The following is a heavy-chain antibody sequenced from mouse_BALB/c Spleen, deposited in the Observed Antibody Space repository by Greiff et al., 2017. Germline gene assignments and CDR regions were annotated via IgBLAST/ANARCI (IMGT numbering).Heavy chain of an antibody. CDR1: GYTFTSYT. D-gene: IGHD2-10*01. CDR3: ARNLSYYDYAMDY. Sequence: QVQLKESAAELARPGASVKMSCKASGYTFTSYTMHWVKQRPGQGLEWIGYINPSSGYTEYNQKFKDKTTLTADKSSSTAYMQLSSLTSEDSAVYYCARNLSYYDYAMDYWGQGTSVTVSS. CDR2: INPSSGYT. V-gene: IGHV1-4*02. J-gene: IGHJ4*01.